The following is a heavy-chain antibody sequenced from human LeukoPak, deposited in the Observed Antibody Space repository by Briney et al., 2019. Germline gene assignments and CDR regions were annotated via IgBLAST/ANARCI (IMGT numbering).Heavy chain of an antibody. D-gene: IGHD2-15*01. V-gene: IGHV3-23*01. J-gene: IGHJ6*03. Sequence: GGSLRLSCAASGFTFSTFAMIWVRQPPGKGLEWVSSIFPSGGEIHYADSVKGRFTISRDNSKNTLYLQMNSLRAEDTAVYYCAKGDLDYCSGGSCSIYYYYYMDVWGKGTTVTVSS. CDR1: GFTFSTFA. CDR3: AKGDLDYCSGGSCSIYYYYYMDV. CDR2: IFPSGGEI.